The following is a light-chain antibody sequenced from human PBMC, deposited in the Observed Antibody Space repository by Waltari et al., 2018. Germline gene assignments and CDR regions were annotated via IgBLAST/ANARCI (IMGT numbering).Light chain of an antibody. V-gene: IGLV1-47*01. CDR3: ASWDDSLSGSWV. CDR2: KNN. J-gene: IGLJ3*02. CDR1: RPNILTNY. Sequence: TPGQRVTISCPGRRPNILTNYFYWYRQPPGAAPPPLMFKNNGRPPGAPDRFSGSKSGTSASLVISGLRSEDEAEYYCASWDDSLSGSWVFGGGTKLTVL.